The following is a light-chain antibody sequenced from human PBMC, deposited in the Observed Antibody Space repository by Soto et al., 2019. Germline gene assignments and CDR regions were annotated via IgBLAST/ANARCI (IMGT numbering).Light chain of an antibody. CDR2: KAS. CDR3: QKYRGFPRT. V-gene: IGKV1-5*03. J-gene: IGKJ1*01. Sequence: DIQMTQSPSTLSASVGDRVTITCRASQSIDSYLAWYQQKPGNAPSLVIYKASILESGVPSTFSGSGSGTEFTLTISSLRPDDFATYCCQKYRGFPRTFGQGTRVEI. CDR1: QSIDSY.